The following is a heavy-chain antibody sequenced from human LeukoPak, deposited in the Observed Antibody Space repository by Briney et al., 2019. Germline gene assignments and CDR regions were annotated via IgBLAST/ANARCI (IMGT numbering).Heavy chain of an antibody. CDR2: IYYSGST. CDR1: GGSFSGYY. Sequence: SETLSLTCAVYGGSFSGYYWGWIRQPPGKGLEWIGSIYYSGSTYYNPSLKSRVTISVDTSRNQFSLKLSSVTAADTAVYYCARGLEGSSWTDRIDYYMDVWGKGTTVTVSS. D-gene: IGHD6-13*01. CDR3: ARGLEGSSWTDRIDYYMDV. J-gene: IGHJ6*03. V-gene: IGHV4-34*01.